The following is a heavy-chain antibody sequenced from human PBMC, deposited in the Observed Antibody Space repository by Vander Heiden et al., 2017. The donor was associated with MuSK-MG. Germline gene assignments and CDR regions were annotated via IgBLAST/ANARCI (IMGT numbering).Heavy chain of an antibody. CDR3: ARDITAASLDY. V-gene: IGHV1-2*02. CDR1: GYTFTGYY. J-gene: IGHJ4*02. CDR2: INPNNGGT. Sequence: QVHLVQSGAEVKEPGASVKVSCKASGYTFTGYYIHWVRQAPGQGLEWMGWINPNNGGTNYAQKFQGSVTMTRDTSINTAYMELSRLRSDDTAVFYGARDITAASLDYWGQGTLVTVSS. D-gene: IGHD1-20*01.